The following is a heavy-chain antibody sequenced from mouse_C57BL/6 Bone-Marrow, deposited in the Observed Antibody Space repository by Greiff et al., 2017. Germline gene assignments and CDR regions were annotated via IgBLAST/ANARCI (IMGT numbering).Heavy chain of an antibody. CDR3: ARFYYYGSRTGYFDV. J-gene: IGHJ1*03. CDR1: GFNIKNTY. V-gene: IGHV14-3*01. D-gene: IGHD1-1*01. Sequence: VQLQQSVAELVRPGASVKLSCTASGFNIKNTYMHWVKQRPEQGLEWIGRIDPANGNTKYAPKFQGKATITADTSSNTAYLQLSSLTSEDTAIYYCARFYYYGSRTGYFDVWGTGTTVTVSS. CDR2: IDPANGNT.